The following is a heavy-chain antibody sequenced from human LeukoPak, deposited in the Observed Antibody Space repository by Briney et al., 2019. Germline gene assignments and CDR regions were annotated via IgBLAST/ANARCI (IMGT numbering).Heavy chain of an antibody. J-gene: IGHJ6*03. Sequence: SETLSLTCTVSGGSISSGGYYWSWIRQPAGKGLEWIGRMYTSGSTNYNPSLKSRVTISVDTSKNQFSLKLSSVTAADTAVYYCARGGAVAGGYYYYYMDVWGKGTTVTVSS. D-gene: IGHD6-19*01. V-gene: IGHV4-61*02. CDR2: MYTSGST. CDR3: ARGGAVAGGYYYYYMDV. CDR1: GGSISSGGYY.